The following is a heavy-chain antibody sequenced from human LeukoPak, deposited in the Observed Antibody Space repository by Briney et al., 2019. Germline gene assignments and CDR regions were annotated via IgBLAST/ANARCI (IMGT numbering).Heavy chain of an antibody. CDR3: AKDPYYFGDLVYFFGY. CDR1: GFTFDDYA. Sequence: GGSLRLSCAASGFTFDDYAMHWVRQAPGKGLEWVSGISWNSGSIGYADSVKGRFTISRDNAKTSLYLQMNSLRAEDTALYYCAKDPYYFGDLVYFFGYGGQGTLVTVSS. J-gene: IGHJ4*02. V-gene: IGHV3-9*01. CDR2: ISWNSGSI. D-gene: IGHD4-17*01.